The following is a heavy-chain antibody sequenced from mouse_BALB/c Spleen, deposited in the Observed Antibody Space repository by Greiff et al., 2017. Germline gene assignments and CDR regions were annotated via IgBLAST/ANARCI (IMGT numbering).Heavy chain of an antibody. CDR1: GYTFTNYW. D-gene: IGHD2-2*01. V-gene: IGHV1-4*01. J-gene: IGHJ4*01. Sequence: QVQLQQSGAELVRPGTSVKMSCKAAGYTFTNYWIGWVKQRPGQGLEWIGYINPSTGYTEYNQKFKDKATLTADKSSSTAYMQLSSLTSEDSAVYYCASYGYEGRGYAMDYWGQGTSVTVSS. CDR3: ASYGYEGRGYAMDY. CDR2: INPSTGYT.